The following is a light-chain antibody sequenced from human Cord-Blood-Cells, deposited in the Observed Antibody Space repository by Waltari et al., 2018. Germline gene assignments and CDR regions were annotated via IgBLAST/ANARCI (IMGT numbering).Light chain of an antibody. J-gene: IGLJ3*02. CDR1: SSDVGGYNY. CDR2: DVS. CDR3: CSYAGSYTWV. V-gene: IGLV2-11*01. Sequence: QSALTQPRSVSGSPGQSVTISCTGTSSDVGGYNYVSWYQQHPGKAPKLMIYDVSKRPSGVPDRFSGSKSGNTASLTSSGLQAEDEADYYCCSYAGSYTWVFGGGPKLTVL.